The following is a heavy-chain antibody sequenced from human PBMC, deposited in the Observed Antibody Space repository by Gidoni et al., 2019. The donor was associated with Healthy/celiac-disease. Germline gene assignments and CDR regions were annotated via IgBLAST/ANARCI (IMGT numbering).Heavy chain of an antibody. V-gene: IGHV7-4-1*04. Sequence: QGQLVQSGPEVKKPGASVKVCCKAAGYSFTSYACSWVGQVHGQGLEEMGWINTNTGNLTYAQGCTGRFVFAMDTSVSMAYLHISSLKAEDTGKRLASDFWSSRHVETFDYWGQGTLVTVSS. J-gene: IGHJ4*02. CDR2: INTNTGNL. D-gene: IGHD3-3*01. CDR1: GYSFTSYA. CDR3: SDFWSSRHVETFDY.